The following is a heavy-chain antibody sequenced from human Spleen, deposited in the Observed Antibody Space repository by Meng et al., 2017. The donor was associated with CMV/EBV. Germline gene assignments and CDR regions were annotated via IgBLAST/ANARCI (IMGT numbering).Heavy chain of an antibody. Sequence: ASVKVSCKASGYTFTAYDIYWVRQATGQGLEWVGWMNPNSANTGFAQKFQGRVTFTRDTPISTAYMELNSLKSDDTAVYYCARGLGRYSRGDNWGQGTLVTVSS. CDR2: MNPNSANT. J-gene: IGHJ4*02. CDR1: GYTFTAYD. V-gene: IGHV1-8*03. CDR3: ARGLGRYSRGDN. D-gene: IGHD3-16*02.